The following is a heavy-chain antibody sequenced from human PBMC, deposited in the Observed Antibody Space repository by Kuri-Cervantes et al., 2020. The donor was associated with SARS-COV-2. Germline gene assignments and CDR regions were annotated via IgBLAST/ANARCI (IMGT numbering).Heavy chain of an antibody. CDR2: INPNSGGT. CDR1: GYTFSDHSNYY. V-gene: IGHV1-2*04. Sequence: ASVKVSCKASGYTFSDHSNYYMYWVRQAPGQGLEWMGWINPNSGGTNYAQNFQGWVTMTRDTFISTAYMELSRLRSDDTAVYYCARGMVRGIIQYYYYAMDVWGQGTTVTVSS. D-gene: IGHD3-10*01. J-gene: IGHJ6*02. CDR3: ARGMVRGIIQYYYYAMDV.